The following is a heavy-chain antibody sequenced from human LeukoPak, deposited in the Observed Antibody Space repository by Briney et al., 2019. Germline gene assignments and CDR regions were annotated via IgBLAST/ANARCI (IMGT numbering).Heavy chain of an antibody. CDR1: GFTVSSNY. V-gene: IGHV3-53*01. J-gene: IGHJ3*02. Sequence: GGSLRLSCAASGFTVSSNYMSWVRQGPGKGLEWVSVIYSGGSTYSADSVKGRFTISRDNSKNTLYLQMNSLRAEDTAVYYCARHTSYDILTGYYSGAFDIWGQGTMVTVSS. CDR2: IYSGGST. CDR3: ARHTSYDILTGYYSGAFDI. D-gene: IGHD3-9*01.